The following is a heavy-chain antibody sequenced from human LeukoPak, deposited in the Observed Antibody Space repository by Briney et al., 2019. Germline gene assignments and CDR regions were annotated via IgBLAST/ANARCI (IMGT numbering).Heavy chain of an antibody. CDR2: IYYSGST. V-gene: IGHV4-4*02. CDR1: GGSVNNSNW. J-gene: IGHJ3*02. CDR3: ARASLSGSYYISCAFDI. Sequence: SETLSLSCAVSGGSVNNSNWWQWVRQPPGKGLEWIGSIYYSGSTYYNPSLKSRVTISVDKSKNQFSLKLSSVAAADTAVYYCARASLSGSYYISCAFDIWGQGTMVTVSS. D-gene: IGHD1-26*01.